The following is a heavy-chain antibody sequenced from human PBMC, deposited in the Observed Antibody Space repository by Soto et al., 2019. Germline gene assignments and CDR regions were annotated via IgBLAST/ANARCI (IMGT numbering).Heavy chain of an antibody. CDR3: ARGLAVRGSYGLDV. CDR2: IYHSGIT. J-gene: IGHJ6*02. Sequence: QLQLQESGSGLVKPSQTLSLTCAVSGASISSGGSSWSWIRQAPGTGLEWIGFIYHSGITNYNPTLTSRVNMSVDKSQNQFSLSLSFVTAADTAVYYCARGLAVRGSYGLDVWGQGTTVTVSS. V-gene: IGHV4-30-2*01. CDR1: GASISSGGSS. D-gene: IGHD3-10*01.